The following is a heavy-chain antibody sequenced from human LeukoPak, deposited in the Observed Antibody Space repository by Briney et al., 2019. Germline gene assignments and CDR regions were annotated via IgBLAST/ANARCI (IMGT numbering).Heavy chain of an antibody. CDR3: ARGVEPLAANTLAY. CDR2: LYSDGNT. D-gene: IGHD1-14*01. CDR1: GFTVITND. Sequence: GGSLRLSCAASGFTVITNDMTWVRQAPGKGLEWLSVLYSDGNTKYADSVQGRFTISRDNSKNTLYLEMNSLSLDDTAVYYCARGVEPLAANTLAYWGQGTLVTVSS. J-gene: IGHJ4*02. V-gene: IGHV3-53*01.